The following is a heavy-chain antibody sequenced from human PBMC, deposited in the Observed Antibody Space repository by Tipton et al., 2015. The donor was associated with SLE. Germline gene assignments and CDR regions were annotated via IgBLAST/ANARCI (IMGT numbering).Heavy chain of an antibody. CDR1: GDSFNRGSYY. CDR2: IYTSGST. CDR3: ARTLGAIAHTVYDAFDI. D-gene: IGHD1-26*01. Sequence: LRLSCTVSGDSFNRGSYYWSWIRQPAGKGLEWIGRIYTSGSTNYNPSLKSRVTMSVDMSKNQFSLRLTSVTAADTAVYYCARTLGAIAHTVYDAFDIWGQGKMVTVSS. J-gene: IGHJ3*02. V-gene: IGHV4-61*02.